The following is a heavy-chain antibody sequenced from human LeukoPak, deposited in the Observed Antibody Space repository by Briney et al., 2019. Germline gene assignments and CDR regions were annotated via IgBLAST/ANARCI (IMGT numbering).Heavy chain of an antibody. CDR3: ARGGGVATYYYGMDV. J-gene: IGHJ6*02. D-gene: IGHD3-16*01. CDR1: GYTFTDYH. V-gene: IGHV1-2*02. CDR2: VNPNSGGT. Sequence: ASVKVSCKASGYTFTDYHMHWVRQAPGQGLEWMGWVNPNSGGTNYAQKFQGRVSMTRDTSTSTAYMELSSLRSEDTAVYYCARGGGVATYYYGMDVWGQGTTVTVSS.